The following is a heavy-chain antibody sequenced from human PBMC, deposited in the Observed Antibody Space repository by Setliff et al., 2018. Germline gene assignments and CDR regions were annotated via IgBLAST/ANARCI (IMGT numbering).Heavy chain of an antibody. J-gene: IGHJ6*02. D-gene: IGHD3-22*01. Sequence: GGSLRLSCAASGFTFNGYAMNWVRQVPGKGLEWVAVISSDGNIKFHAESVKGRFTIPRDNSKNTQYLQMHSLRVEDTAVYYCAREYYDSSGFSYGMDVWGQGTTVTVSS. V-gene: IGHV3-30-3*01. CDR3: AREYYDSSGFSYGMDV. CDR2: ISSDGNIK. CDR1: GFTFNGYA.